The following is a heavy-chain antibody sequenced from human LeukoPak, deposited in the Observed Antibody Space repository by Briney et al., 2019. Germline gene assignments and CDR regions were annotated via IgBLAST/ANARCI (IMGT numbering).Heavy chain of an antibody. CDR2: IRESGGST. J-gene: IGHJ4*02. CDR3: AKTKPYGTTWYGGID. V-gene: IGHV3-23*01. D-gene: IGHD6-13*01. CDR1: GFTFSSYA. Sequence: LPGGSLRLSCVASGFTFSSYAMSWVRQAPEKGLEWVSAIRESGGSTHYADSVKGRFTISRDNSKNTLYLQMNSLRAEDTAVYYCAKTKPYGTTWYGGIDWGQGALVTVSS.